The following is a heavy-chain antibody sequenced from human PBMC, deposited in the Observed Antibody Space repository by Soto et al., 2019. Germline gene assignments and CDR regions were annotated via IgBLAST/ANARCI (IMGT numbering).Heavy chain of an antibody. Sequence: SETLSLTCAVYGGSFSGYCWSWIRQTPGERLEWVGDICHGGGANYNPSLKSRVSFSMDPSKNQFSLKLNSVMAADTAVYYCAGYSNSWSKYVKHWGRGSLVTDSS. CDR2: ICHGGGA. V-gene: IGHV4-34*01. CDR3: AGYSNSWSKYVKH. CDR1: GGSFSGYC. J-gene: IGHJ1*01. D-gene: IGHD6-13*01.